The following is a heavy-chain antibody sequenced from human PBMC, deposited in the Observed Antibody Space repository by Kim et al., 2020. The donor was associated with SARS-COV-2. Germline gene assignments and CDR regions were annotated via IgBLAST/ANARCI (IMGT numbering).Heavy chain of an antibody. CDR2: GIT. J-gene: IGHJ4*02. V-gene: IGHV4-59*09. D-gene: IGHD3-16*01. Sequence: GITHATPSLKSRVTTSVDTSKNQFSLKLSSVTAADTAVYYCASGSGSYGNWGQGTLVIVFS. CDR3: ASGSGSYGN.